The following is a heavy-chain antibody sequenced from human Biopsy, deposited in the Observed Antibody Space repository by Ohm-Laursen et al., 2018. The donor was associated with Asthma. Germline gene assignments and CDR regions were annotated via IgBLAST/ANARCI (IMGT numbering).Heavy chain of an antibody. V-gene: IGHV1-3*01. CDR1: GYTFINYA. D-gene: IGHD3-3*01. J-gene: IGHJ3*01. CDR3: ARRYYDFWTGQVNDAFDV. Sequence: GASVKASCKASGYTFINYAIHWVRQAPGQRLEWMGWINAGNGNTKYSQKFQGRVTITRDTSASTAYMELSSLRSEDTAVYYCARRYYDFWTGQVNDAFDVWGQGTLVTASS. CDR2: INAGNGNT.